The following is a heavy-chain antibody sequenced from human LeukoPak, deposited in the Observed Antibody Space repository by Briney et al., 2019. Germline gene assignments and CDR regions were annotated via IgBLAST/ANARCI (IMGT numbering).Heavy chain of an antibody. V-gene: IGHV4-59*12. CDR1: GGSISSYY. CDR2: IYYSGST. Sequence: SETLSLTCTVSGGSISSYYWSWIRQPPGMGLEWIGCIYYSGSTNYNPSLKSRVAMSVDTSKNQFSLRLSSVTAADTAVYYCVRADSSGYSFDYWGQGTLVTVSS. J-gene: IGHJ4*02. D-gene: IGHD3-22*01. CDR3: VRADSSGYSFDY.